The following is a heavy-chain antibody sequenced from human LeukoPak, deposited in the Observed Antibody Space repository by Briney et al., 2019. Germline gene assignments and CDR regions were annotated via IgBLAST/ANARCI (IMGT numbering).Heavy chain of an antibody. V-gene: IGHV3-9*03. CDR3: TKEGWDAFDV. CDR2: ITWNSVGK. J-gene: IGHJ3*01. CDR1: GFIFNDYA. Sequence: GGSLRLSCTASGFIFNDYAMHWVRQAPGKGLEWVSSITWNSVGKGYADSVKGRFTISRDNAKNSLYPQMNGLRAEDMALYYCTKEGWDAFDVWGQGTMVTVSS. D-gene: IGHD5-24*01.